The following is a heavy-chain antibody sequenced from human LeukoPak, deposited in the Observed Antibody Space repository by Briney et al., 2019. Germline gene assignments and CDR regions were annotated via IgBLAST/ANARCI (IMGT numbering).Heavy chain of an antibody. D-gene: IGHD4-23*01. V-gene: IGHV5-51*01. CDR3: ARRLKDDGNSRNGHDY. CDR2: VYPDDSDT. Sequence: GESLKISCKGSGYSFTSWWIAWVRQMPGKGLEWMGIVYPDDSDTRYSPSFQGQVTFSADKSITTAYLQWNSLKASDTAMYYCARRLKDDGNSRNGHDYWGQGTLVTVSS. J-gene: IGHJ4*01. CDR1: GYSFTSWW.